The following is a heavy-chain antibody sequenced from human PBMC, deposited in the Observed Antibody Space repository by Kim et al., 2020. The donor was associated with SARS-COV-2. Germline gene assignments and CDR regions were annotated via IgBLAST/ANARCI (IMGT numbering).Heavy chain of an antibody. D-gene: IGHD3-3*01. CDR2: INTNTGNP. CDR1: GYTFTSYA. V-gene: IGHV7-4-1*02. Sequence: ASVKVSCKASGYTFTSYAMNWVRQAPGKGLEWMGWINTNTGNPTYAQGFTGRFVFSLDTSVSTAYLQISSLKAEDTAVYYCARGPNPLPAYYDFWSGYSVALGGYFDLWGRGTLVTVSS. CDR3: ARGPNPLPAYYDFWSGYSVALGGYFDL. J-gene: IGHJ2*01.